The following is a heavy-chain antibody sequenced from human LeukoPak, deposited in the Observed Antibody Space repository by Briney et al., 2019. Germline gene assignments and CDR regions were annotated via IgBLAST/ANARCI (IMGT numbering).Heavy chain of an antibody. CDR2: IRSKANGGTT. V-gene: IGHV3-49*03. CDR1: GFTSGQYA. Sequence: GGTLRLSRTPSGFTSGQYAMTTHPQAPSNQLQRGSFIRSKANGGTTEYAASVKGRSTISRDDSTNTLYLQMNSLKSEDTAVYYCTTYGSGRKFDYWGQGILVTVSS. J-gene: IGHJ4*02. CDR3: TTYGSGRKFDY. D-gene: IGHD3-10*01.